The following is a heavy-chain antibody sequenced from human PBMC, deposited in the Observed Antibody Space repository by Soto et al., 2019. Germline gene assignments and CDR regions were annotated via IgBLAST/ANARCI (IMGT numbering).Heavy chain of an antibody. Sequence: SVKVSCKASAGTFMNHAISWVRQAPGQGLEWMGGIIPMFSITNYAQEFQGRVTITADESTTTAYMELSSLRSEDTAVYYCARAGPVDTAMPFDYWGQGTLVTVSS. D-gene: IGHD5-18*01. V-gene: IGHV1-69*13. J-gene: IGHJ4*02. CDR3: ARAGPVDTAMPFDY. CDR2: IIPMFSIT. CDR1: AGTFMNHA.